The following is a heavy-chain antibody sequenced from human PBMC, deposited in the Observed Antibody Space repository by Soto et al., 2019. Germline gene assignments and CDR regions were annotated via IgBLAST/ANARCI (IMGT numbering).Heavy chain of an antibody. CDR2: VYYRGRS. CDR1: GGSFGRFY. Sequence: KTSETLSLTCTVSGGSFGRFYWGWIRQSPGKGLEWIGSVYYRGRSYSKSSVKSRVTISVDTSKNQFSLNLNSVTASDTAVYFCVSQRPSVLTQAYFDYWGPGALVTVSS. J-gene: IGHJ4*02. V-gene: IGHV4-39*01. CDR3: VSQRPSVLTQAYFDY. D-gene: IGHD2-8*01.